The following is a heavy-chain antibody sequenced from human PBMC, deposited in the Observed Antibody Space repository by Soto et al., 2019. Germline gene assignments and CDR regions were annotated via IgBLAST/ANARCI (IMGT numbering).Heavy chain of an antibody. CDR3: APRKYGSFNIGAFDI. J-gene: IGHJ3*02. V-gene: IGHV3-48*03. CDR1: GFSFSTYE. Sequence: GGSLRLSCAASGFSFSTYEMNWVRQAPGKGLEWVSYISKNGIDIYYADSVKDRFTISRDNANNSLFLQMDSLRPEDTAVYYCAPRKYGSFNIGAFDIWGQGTMGTVSS. D-gene: IGHD1-26*01. CDR2: ISKNGIDI.